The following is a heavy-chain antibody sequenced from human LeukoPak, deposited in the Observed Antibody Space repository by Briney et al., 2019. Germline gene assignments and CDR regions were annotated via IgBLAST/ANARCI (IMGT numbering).Heavy chain of an antibody. CDR3: ARNYCSSTSCYGYYYYYYMDV. V-gene: IGHV4-4*07. J-gene: IGHJ6*03. Sequence: SETLSLTCTVSGGSISSYYWSWIRQPAGKGLEWSGRIYTSGSTNYNPSLKSRLTMSIDTSKNQFSLKLSSVTAADTAVYYCARNYCSSTSCYGYYYYYYMDVWGKGTTVTVSS. CDR2: IYTSGST. CDR1: GGSISSYY. D-gene: IGHD2-2*01.